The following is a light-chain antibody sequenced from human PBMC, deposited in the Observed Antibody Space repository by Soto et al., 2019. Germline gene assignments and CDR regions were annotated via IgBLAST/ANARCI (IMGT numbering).Light chain of an antibody. J-gene: IGLJ2*01. CDR1: SGHSSCA. CDR2: LNSDGSH. V-gene: IGLV4-69*01. Sequence: QPVLTQSPSASASLGASVKLTCTLSSGHSSCAIAWHQQQPEKGPRYLMNLNSDGSHSKGDGIPDRFSGSRSGAERYLTISSLQSEDEADYYCQTWDTGIVVFGGGTKLTVL. CDR3: QTWDTGIVV.